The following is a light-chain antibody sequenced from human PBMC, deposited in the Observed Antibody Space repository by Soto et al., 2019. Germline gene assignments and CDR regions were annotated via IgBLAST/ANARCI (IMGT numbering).Light chain of an antibody. CDR1: QSVSSN. J-gene: IGKJ1*01. Sequence: EIGMTQSPATLSVSPGERATLSCRASQSVSSNLAWYQQKPGQAPRLLMFGASTRATGIPARFSGSGSGKEFTITISRLEPEDFAVYYCQQYGSSPAFGQGTKVDIK. V-gene: IGKV3-15*01. CDR3: QQYGSSPA. CDR2: GAS.